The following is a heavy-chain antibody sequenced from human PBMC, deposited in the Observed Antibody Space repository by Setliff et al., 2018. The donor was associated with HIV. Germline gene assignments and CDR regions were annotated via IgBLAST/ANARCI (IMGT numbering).Heavy chain of an antibody. CDR3: ARGGQYSGSYLPRDYYMDV. Sequence: GASVKVSCKASGGIFSNYAINWVRLAPGQGLEWMGGIIPTFGTADYAQRFQGRVTITADESTSTAYMELSSLRSEDTAVYYCARGGQYSGSYLPRDYYMDVWGKGTTVTVSS. CDR1: GGIFSNYA. D-gene: IGHD1-26*01. J-gene: IGHJ6*03. V-gene: IGHV1-69*13. CDR2: IIPTFGTA.